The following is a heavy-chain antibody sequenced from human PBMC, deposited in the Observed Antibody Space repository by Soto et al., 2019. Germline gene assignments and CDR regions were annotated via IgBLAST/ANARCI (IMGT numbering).Heavy chain of an antibody. CDR3: ARVVIGYYYDSSRYTLAPHFDY. CDR2: INPNSGGT. D-gene: IGHD3-22*01. J-gene: IGHJ4*02. V-gene: IGHV1-2*02. Sequence: ASVKSSCKASGYTFTGSYMHWVRQAPGQGREWMGWINPNSGGTNYAQKFQGRVTMTRDTSISTAYMELSRLRSDDTAVYYCARVVIGYYYDSSRYTLAPHFDYRRQRXLVTASS. CDR1: GYTFTGSY.